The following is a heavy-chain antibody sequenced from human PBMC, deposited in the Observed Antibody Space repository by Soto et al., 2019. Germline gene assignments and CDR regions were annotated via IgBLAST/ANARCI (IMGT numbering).Heavy chain of an antibody. CDR3: AKSMGIQLWSKFDY. J-gene: IGHJ4*02. D-gene: IGHD5-18*01. V-gene: IGHV3-9*01. CDR1: GFTFDDYA. CDR2: ISWNSGSI. Sequence: EVQLVESGGGLVQPGRSLRLSCAASGFTFDDYAMHWVRQAPGKGLEWVSGISWNSGSIGYADSVKGRFTISRDNAKNSLYLQMNSLRAEDTALYYCAKSMGIQLWSKFDYWGQGTLVTVSS.